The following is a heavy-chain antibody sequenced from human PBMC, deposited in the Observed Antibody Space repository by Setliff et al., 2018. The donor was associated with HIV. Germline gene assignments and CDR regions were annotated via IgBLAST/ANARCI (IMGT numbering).Heavy chain of an antibody. D-gene: IGHD4-17*01. V-gene: IGHV1-69*13. Sequence: GASVKVSCKASGGTFNTYTINWVRQAPGHGLEWMGGITPLFGTSNYAQKFQGRVTITVDASTSIVDMEISSLRSEDTAVYYCTRGPEVTTVTNPLTAEYFQHWGQGTPVTVSS. CDR1: GGTFNTYT. CDR3: TRGPEVTTVTNPLTAEYFQH. CDR2: ITPLFGTS. J-gene: IGHJ1*01.